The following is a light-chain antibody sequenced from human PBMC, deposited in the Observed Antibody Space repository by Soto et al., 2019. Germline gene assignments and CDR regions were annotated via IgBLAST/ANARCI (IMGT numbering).Light chain of an antibody. J-gene: IGKJ4*01. Sequence: QMYQNPSTLSASVGDTVPITCRASQSIGSWLAWHQQEPGKAPKLLIYKASSLESGVPSRFSGSGSGTEFTLSISSLQPDESATYYCQRYDSYPLTVGGGTKVEI. CDR3: QRYDSYPLT. CDR2: KAS. V-gene: IGKV1-5*03. CDR1: QSIGSW.